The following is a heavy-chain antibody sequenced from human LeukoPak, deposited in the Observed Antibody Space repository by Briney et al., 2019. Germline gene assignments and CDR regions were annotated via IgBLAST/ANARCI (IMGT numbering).Heavy chain of an antibody. Sequence: GGSLRLSCATSGLTFTSYWMTWVRQAPGKGLEWVANIKQDGSEKYYVDSVKGRFTISRDNAKNTLYLQMNSLRAEDTAVYYCAKGHRGLRPLDYWGQGTLVTVSS. CDR3: AKGHRGLRPLDY. V-gene: IGHV3-7*03. CDR2: IKQDGSEK. D-gene: IGHD5-18*01. CDR1: GLTFTSYW. J-gene: IGHJ4*02.